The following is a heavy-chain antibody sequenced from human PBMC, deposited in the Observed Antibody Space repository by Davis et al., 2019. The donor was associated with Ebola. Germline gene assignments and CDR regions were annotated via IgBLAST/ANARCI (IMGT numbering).Heavy chain of an antibody. J-gene: IGHJ4*02. D-gene: IGHD4-17*01. CDR3: AAATVTTVYFDY. CDR1: GFTVSSNY. CDR2: IRSKAYAGTT. Sequence: GESLKISCAASGFTVSSNYMSWFRQAPGKGLEWVGFIRSKAYAGTTEYAASVKGRFTISRDDSKSIADLQMNSLRAEDTAVYYCAAATVTTVYFDYWGQGTLVTVSS. V-gene: IGHV3-71*01.